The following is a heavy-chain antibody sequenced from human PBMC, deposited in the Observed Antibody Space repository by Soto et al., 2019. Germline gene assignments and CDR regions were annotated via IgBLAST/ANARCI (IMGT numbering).Heavy chain of an antibody. J-gene: IGHJ4*02. CDR3: AKKGYYDTSGYPIRYFDY. D-gene: IGHD3-22*01. V-gene: IGHV3-23*01. Sequence: GGSLRLSCAASGFTFSNYAMAWVRQAPGKGLERVSTITYSGGSRDYADSVKGRFTISRDNSKNTLYLQMNSLRAEDTAVYYCAKKGYYDTSGYPIRYFDYWGQGTLVTVSS. CDR2: ITYSGGSR. CDR1: GFTFSNYA.